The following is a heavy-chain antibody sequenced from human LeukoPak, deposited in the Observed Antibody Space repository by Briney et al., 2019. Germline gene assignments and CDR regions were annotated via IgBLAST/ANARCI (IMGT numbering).Heavy chain of an antibody. J-gene: IGHJ5*02. V-gene: IGHV1-69*05. CDR2: IIPIFGTA. Sequence: ASVKVSCKASGGTFSSYAISWVRQAPGQGLEWMGGIIPIFGTANYAQKFQGRVTITTDESTSTAYMELSSLRSEDTAVYYCAKSPSRIAGNWFDPWGQGTLVTVSS. CDR3: AKSPSRIAGNWFDP. CDR1: GGTFSSYA. D-gene: IGHD6-13*01.